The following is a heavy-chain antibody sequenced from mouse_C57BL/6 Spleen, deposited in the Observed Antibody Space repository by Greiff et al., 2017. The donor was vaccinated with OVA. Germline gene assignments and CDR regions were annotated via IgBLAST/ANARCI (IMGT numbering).Heavy chain of an antibody. CDR3: ARDGNYDYDGDYYAMDY. D-gene: IGHD2-4*01. V-gene: IGHV5-4*01. CDR1: GFTFSSYA. CDR2: ISDGGSYT. J-gene: IGHJ4*01. Sequence: DVHLVESGGGLVKPGGSLKLSCAASGFTFSSYAMSWVRQTPEKRLEWVATISDGGSYTYYPDNVKGRFTISRDNAKNNLYLQMSHLKSEDTAMYYCARDGNYDYDGDYYAMDYWGQGTSVTVSS.